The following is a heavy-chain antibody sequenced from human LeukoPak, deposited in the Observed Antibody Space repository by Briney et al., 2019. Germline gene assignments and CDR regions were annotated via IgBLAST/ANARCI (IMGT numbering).Heavy chain of an antibody. D-gene: IGHD1-26*01. CDR3: ARDGSLPDY. CDR2: ISGSGGST. J-gene: IGHJ4*02. Sequence: PGGSLRLSCAASGFTFSSYAMSWVRQAPGKGLEWVSAISGSGGSTYYADSVKGRFTISRDNVKNTLFLQMSSLRAEDTAMYYCARDGSLPDYWGQGTLVTVSS. CDR1: GFTFSSYA. V-gene: IGHV3-23*01.